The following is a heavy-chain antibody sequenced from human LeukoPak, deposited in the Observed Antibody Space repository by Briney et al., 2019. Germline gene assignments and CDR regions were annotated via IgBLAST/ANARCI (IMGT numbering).Heavy chain of an antibody. D-gene: IGHD3-10*01. CDR3: GRADQKWFGESMVDY. CDR1: GFNFRDHW. CDR2: IKQDGGEK. J-gene: IGHJ4*02. V-gene: IGHV3-7*01. Sequence: GGSLRLPCAVSGFNFRDHWMDWVRQAPGKGLEWVANIKQDGGEKYYVDSVKGRFTISRDNAKNSLYLQMSSLRAEDTAVYYCGRADQKWFGESMVDYWGQGTLVTVSS.